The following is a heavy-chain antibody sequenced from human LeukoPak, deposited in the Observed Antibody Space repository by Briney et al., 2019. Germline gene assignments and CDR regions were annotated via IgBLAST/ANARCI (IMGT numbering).Heavy chain of an antibody. CDR1: GFTFSSYG. CDR3: AKAPYYYGSGRYYYYYMDV. V-gene: IGHV3-23*01. D-gene: IGHD3-10*01. J-gene: IGHJ6*03. Sequence: GGSLRLSCAASGFTFSSYGMSWVRQAPGKGLEWVSAISGSGGSTYYADSVKGRFTISRDNSKNTLYLQMNSLRAEDTAVYYCAKAPYYYGSGRYYYYYMDVWGKGTTVTISS. CDR2: ISGSGGST.